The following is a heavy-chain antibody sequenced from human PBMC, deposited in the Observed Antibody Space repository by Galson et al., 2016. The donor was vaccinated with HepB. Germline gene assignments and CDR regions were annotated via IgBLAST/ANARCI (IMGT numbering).Heavy chain of an antibody. D-gene: IGHD2-2*01. CDR2: ISSRNSYI. J-gene: IGHJ4*02. V-gene: IGHV3-21*01. CDR1: GFVFSNYS. Sequence: SLRLSCAASGFVFSNYSMNWVRQAPGQGLEWVASISSRNSYIFYGDSLKGRFTISRDDAKNTLFLQMHSLRVEDTAVYYCSRDYCSTTSCYFFDNWGQGALVTVFS. CDR3: SRDYCSTTSCYFFDN.